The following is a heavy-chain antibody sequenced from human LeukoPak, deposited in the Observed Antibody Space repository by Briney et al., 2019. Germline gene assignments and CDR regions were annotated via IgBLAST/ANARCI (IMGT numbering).Heavy chain of an antibody. Sequence: SQTLSLTCAVSGGSISSYYWSWIRQPPGKGLEWIGYIYYSGTTNYNPSLKSRVTISVDTSKNQFSLKLSSVTAADTAVYYCARGVYIAAAQYGYWGQGTLVTVPS. J-gene: IGHJ4*02. D-gene: IGHD6-13*01. CDR3: ARGVYIAAAQYGY. CDR2: IYYSGTT. CDR1: GGSISSYY. V-gene: IGHV4-59*01.